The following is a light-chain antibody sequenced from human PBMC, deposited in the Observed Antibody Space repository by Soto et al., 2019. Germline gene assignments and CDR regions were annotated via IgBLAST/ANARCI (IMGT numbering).Light chain of an antibody. CDR3: QHYKLYSPWT. CDR2: DVS. Sequence: DIQMTQSPSTVSAYVGDSVTITCRASQSITTWLAWYQQRPGKAPKLLIYDVSSLQRAVPSRFSGSGSGTEFTLTIYSLQPDDFATDYCQHYKLYSPWTVGQGAKVEIK. V-gene: IGKV1-5*01. CDR1: QSITTW. J-gene: IGKJ1*01.